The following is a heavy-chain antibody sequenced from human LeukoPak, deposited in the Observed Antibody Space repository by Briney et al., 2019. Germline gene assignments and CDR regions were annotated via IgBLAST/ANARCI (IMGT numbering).Heavy chain of an antibody. D-gene: IGHD6-19*01. J-gene: IGHJ4*02. CDR3: AREEASIAVAGTVPNIDY. Sequence: SETLSLTCAVYGGSFSGYYWSWIRQPPGKGLEWIGEINHSGSTNYNPSLKSRVTISVETSKNQFSLKLSSVTPAATAVYYCAREEASIAVAGTVPNIDYWGQGTLVTVSS. CDR2: INHSGST. CDR1: GGSFSGYY. V-gene: IGHV4-34*01.